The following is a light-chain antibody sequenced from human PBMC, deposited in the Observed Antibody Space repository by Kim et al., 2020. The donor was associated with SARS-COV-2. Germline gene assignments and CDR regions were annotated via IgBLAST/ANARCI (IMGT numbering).Light chain of an antibody. Sequence: GQSATTSCSGTSGDGGGNNYVSCHQQHPGNAPKMMIYEDSERPSGSHDRFSGSKSGTTAPLIVSGLQAEDEADYYCSSYAGSNNVVFGGGTQLTVL. V-gene: IGLV2-8*01. CDR2: EDS. J-gene: IGLJ2*01. CDR1: SGDGGGNNY. CDR3: SSYAGSNNVV.